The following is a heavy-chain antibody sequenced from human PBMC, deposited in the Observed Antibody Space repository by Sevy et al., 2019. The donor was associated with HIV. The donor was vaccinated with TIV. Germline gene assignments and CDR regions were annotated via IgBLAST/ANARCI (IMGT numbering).Heavy chain of an antibody. D-gene: IGHD3-22*01. CDR2: ISGSGGRT. CDR1: GFTFSSYA. Sequence: GGSLRLSCAASGFTFSSYAMSWVRQAPGKGLEWVSAISGSGGRTYYADSVKGRFTISRDNSKNTLYLQMNSLRAEDTAVYYCAKHDSSGYYYFDYWGQGTLVTVSS. CDR3: AKHDSSGYYYFDY. J-gene: IGHJ4*02. V-gene: IGHV3-23*01.